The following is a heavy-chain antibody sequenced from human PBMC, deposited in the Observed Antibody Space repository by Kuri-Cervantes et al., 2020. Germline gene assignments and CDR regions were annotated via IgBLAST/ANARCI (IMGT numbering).Heavy chain of an antibody. V-gene: IGHV1-2*02. CDR2: INPNSGGT. CDR1: GYTFTGYY. D-gene: IGHD2-8*01. CDR3: ARDHIVLGVDL. J-gene: IGHJ2*01. Sequence: ASVKVSCKASGYTFTGYYMHWVRQAPGQGLEWMGWINPNSGGTNYAQKFQGRVTMTTDTSTSTAYMELRSLRSDDTAVYYCARDHIVLGVDLWGRGTLVTVSS.